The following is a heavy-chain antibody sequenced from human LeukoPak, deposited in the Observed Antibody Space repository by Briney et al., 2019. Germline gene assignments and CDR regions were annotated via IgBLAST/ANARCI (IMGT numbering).Heavy chain of an antibody. CDR1: GGSISSSSYY. Sequence: PSETLSLTCTVSGGSISSSSYYWGWIRQPPGKGLEWIGSIYYSGSTYYNPSLKSRVTISVDTSKNQFSLKLGSVTAADTAVYYCARTTMVRGVIIALEYNWFDPWGQGTLVTVSS. D-gene: IGHD3-10*01. J-gene: IGHJ5*02. CDR3: ARTTMVRGVIIALEYNWFDP. CDR2: IYYSGST. V-gene: IGHV4-39*07.